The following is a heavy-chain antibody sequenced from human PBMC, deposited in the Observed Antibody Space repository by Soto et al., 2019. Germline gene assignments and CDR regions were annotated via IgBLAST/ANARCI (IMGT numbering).Heavy chain of an antibody. CDR2: IYHSGST. CDR1: GGSISSGGYS. D-gene: IGHD4-17*01. CDR3: ARGMTTVTTFDY. V-gene: IGHV4-30-2*01. J-gene: IGHJ4*02. Sequence: SETLSLTCAVSGGSISSGGYSCNWIRQPPGEGLEWIGYIYHSGSTYYNPSLKSRVTISVDRSKNQFSLKLSSVTAADTAVYYCARGMTTVTTFDYWGQGTLVTVSS.